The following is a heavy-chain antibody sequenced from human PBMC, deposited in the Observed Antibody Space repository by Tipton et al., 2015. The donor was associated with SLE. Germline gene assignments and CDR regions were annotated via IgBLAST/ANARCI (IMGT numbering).Heavy chain of an antibody. CDR1: GGSFSGYY. J-gene: IGHJ2*01. CDR3: ASGIITMKGNWYFDL. D-gene: IGHD3-22*01. Sequence: TLSLTCAVYGGSFSGYYWSWIRQPPGKGLEWIGEINHSGSTNYNPSLKSRVTISVDTSKNQFSLKLSSMTAADTAVYYCASGIITMKGNWYFDLWGRGTLVTVSS. V-gene: IGHV4-34*01. CDR2: INHSGST.